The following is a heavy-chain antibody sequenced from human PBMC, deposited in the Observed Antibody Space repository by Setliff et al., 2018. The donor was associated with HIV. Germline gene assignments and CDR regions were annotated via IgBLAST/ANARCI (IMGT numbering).Heavy chain of an antibody. J-gene: IGHJ4*02. V-gene: IGHV5-51*01. CDR3: ARLSKFYDFWTPNY. D-gene: IGHD3-3*01. Sequence: GESLKISCKCSRYSFTNYWVGWVRQMPGNGLEWVGLIWPDDSDTIYSPSFQGQVTLSADKSITTVYLQWNSLKAPDTAIYYCARLSKFYDFWTPNYWGQGTLVTVSS. CDR1: RYSFTNYW. CDR2: IWPDDSDT.